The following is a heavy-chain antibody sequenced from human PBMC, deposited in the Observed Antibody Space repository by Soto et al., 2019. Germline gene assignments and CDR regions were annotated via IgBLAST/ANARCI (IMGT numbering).Heavy chain of an antibody. D-gene: IGHD3-10*01. J-gene: IGHJ6*02. CDR2: ISYDGSNK. CDR3: AKDSKFEAGASGYYYGMDV. V-gene: IGHV3-30*18. CDR1: GFTFSRYG. Sequence: LRLSCAASGFTFSRYGMHWVRQAPGKGLEWVAVISYDGSNKYYADSVKGRFTISRDNSKHSLYLQMNSLRAEDTAVYYCAKDSKFEAGASGYYYGMDVWGQGTTVTVSS.